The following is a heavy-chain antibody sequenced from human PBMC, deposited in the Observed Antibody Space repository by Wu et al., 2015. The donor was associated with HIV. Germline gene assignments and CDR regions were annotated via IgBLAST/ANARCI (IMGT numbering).Heavy chain of an antibody. D-gene: IGHD1-7*01. V-gene: IGHV1-2*02. CDR3: ARGAGTTIPSVEFDY. J-gene: IGHJ4*02. Sequence: QVHLVQSGAEVKKPGASVKVSCKTSGYAFTGNYLHWVRQAPGQGLEWMGWFNPYNGERNYAPKFQGRVAMTRDTSISTAYMELSSLTYDDTAVYYCARGAGTTIPSVEFDYWGQGTLVTVSS. CDR2: FNPYNGER. CDR1: GYAFTGNY.